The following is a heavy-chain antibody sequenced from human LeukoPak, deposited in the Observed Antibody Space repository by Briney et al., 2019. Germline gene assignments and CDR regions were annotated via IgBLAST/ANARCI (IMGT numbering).Heavy chain of an antibody. J-gene: IGHJ4*02. CDR3: ARGASSYYDSSDYFDY. Sequence: ASVKVSCKASGYIFTDYYMHWVRQAPGQGPEWMGWISVYNGNTNCAQKLQGRVTMTTDTSTSTAYMELRSLRSDDMAVYYCARGASSYYDSSDYFDYWGQGTLVTVSS. D-gene: IGHD3-22*01. CDR2: ISVYNGNT. CDR1: GYIFTDYY. V-gene: IGHV1-18*03.